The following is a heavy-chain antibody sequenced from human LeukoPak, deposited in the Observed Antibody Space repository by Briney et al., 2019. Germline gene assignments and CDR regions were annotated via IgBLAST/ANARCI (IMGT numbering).Heavy chain of an antibody. Sequence: PGGSLRLSCAASGFTVSSNYMSWVRQAPGKGLGGVSFFFSGGSTYYADSVKGRFTISRDNSKNTLYLQMNSLRAEDTAVYYCARFSRITWGDWGDAFDLWGQGATVIVSS. J-gene: IGHJ3*01. CDR3: ARFSRITWGDWGDAFDL. D-gene: IGHD2-21*02. CDR2: FFSGGST. V-gene: IGHV3-53*01. CDR1: GFTVSSNY.